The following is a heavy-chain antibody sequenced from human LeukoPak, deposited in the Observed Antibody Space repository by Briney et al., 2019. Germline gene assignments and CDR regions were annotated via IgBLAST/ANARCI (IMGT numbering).Heavy chain of an antibody. V-gene: IGHV4-59*08. CDR3: ARGVNIEYSRSSRYWYFDL. Sequence: SETLSLTCTVSGGSISSYSWSWIRQPPGKGLEWIGYIYYSGSTNYNPSLKSRVTISVDTSKNRFSLKLSSVTAADTAVYSCARGVNIEYSRSSRYWYFDLWGRGTLVTVS. D-gene: IGHD6-6*01. J-gene: IGHJ2*01. CDR1: GGSISSYS. CDR2: IYYSGST.